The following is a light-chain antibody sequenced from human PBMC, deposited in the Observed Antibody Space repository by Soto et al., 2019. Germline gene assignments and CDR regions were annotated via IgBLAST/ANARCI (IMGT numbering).Light chain of an antibody. J-gene: IGKJ1*01. CDR2: AAS. CDR3: QQYNDWPHT. CDR1: QSVRSN. Sequence: EIVMTQSPATLSVSPGDRATLSCRASQSVRSNLAWYQQKPGQPPTLLVYAASTRATGGPTRFSGSGSGTEFTLTISSLQSEDFAVYYCQQYNDWPHTFGQGTKVEIK. V-gene: IGKV3-15*01.